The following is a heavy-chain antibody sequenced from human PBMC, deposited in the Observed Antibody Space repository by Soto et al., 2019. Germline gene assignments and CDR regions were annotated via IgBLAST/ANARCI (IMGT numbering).Heavy chain of an antibody. CDR3: ARGVDGDILPGYYTGDHFDY. CDR1: GFTFSSYA. V-gene: IGHV3-30-3*01. Sequence: QVQLVESGGGVVQPGRSLRLSCAASGFTFSSYAMHWVRQAPGKGLEWVAVISYDGSNKYYADSVKGRFTISRDNSKNTLYLQMTSLRAEDTAVYYCARGVDGDILPGYYTGDHFDYWGQGTLVTVSS. CDR2: ISYDGSNK. D-gene: IGHD3-9*01. J-gene: IGHJ4*02.